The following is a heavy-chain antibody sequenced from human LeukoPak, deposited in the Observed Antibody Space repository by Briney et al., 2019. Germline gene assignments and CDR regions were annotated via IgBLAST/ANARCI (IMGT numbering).Heavy chain of an antibody. CDR3: AREGRAGTYFDY. D-gene: IGHD6-19*01. CDR2: ISYDGSNK. Sequence: PGGSLRLSCAASGFTFSSYAMHWVRQAPGKGPEWVAVISYDGSNKYYADSVKGRFTISRDNSKNTLYLQMNSLRAEETAVYYCAREGRAGTYFDYWGQGTLVSVS. J-gene: IGHJ4*02. V-gene: IGHV3-30*04. CDR1: GFTFSSYA.